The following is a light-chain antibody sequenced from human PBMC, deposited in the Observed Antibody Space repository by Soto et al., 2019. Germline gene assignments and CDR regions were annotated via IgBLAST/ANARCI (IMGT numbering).Light chain of an antibody. V-gene: IGLV2-14*01. CDR2: DVS. CDR3: NSYTTSSSLYV. Sequence: QSALTQPASVSGSPGQSITLPCTGTSSDIGGYDHVSWYQQHPGKAPKLMVYDVSNRPSGVSDRFSGSKSANTASLTISGLQAEDEADYYCNSYTTSSSLYVFGTGTKLTVL. CDR1: SSDIGGYDH. J-gene: IGLJ1*01.